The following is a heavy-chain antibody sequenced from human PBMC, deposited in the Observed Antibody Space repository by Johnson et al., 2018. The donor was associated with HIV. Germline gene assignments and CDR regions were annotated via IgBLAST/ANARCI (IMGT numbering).Heavy chain of an antibody. CDR3: ARERRNTRGAFDM. CDR1: GFSFDDYG. V-gene: IGHV3-13*01. Sequence: DVQVVESGGSVVRPGGSLRLSCEASGFSFDDYGMAWVRQPPGKGLEWVSVIGTAGDTYYAGSVKGRFTISRENAKNSLYLQMNSLRAGDTAVYYCARERRNTRGAFDMWGQGTVVTVSS. J-gene: IGHJ3*02. D-gene: IGHD2-2*02. CDR2: IGTAGDT.